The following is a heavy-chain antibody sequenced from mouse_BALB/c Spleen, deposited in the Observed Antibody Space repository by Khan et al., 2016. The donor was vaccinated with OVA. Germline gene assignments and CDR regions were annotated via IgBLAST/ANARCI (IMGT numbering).Heavy chain of an antibody. D-gene: IGHD2-14*01. CDR1: GYSFTGYY. J-gene: IGHJ3*01. Sequence: LKESGPDLVKPGASVKMSCKASGYSFTGYYMNWVKQSHGKSLECIGRVNPNTGNTNYNQKFKGKAILIVDTSSSTAYMELRSLTSEDSAVYYCARGYDFFAYWGQGTLVTVSA. CDR2: VNPNTGNT. CDR3: ARGYDFFAY. V-gene: IGHV1-26*01.